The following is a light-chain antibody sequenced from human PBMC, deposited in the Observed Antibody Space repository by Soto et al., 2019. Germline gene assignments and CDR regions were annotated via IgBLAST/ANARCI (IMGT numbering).Light chain of an antibody. CDR3: QQYNSWLRT. V-gene: IGKV3D-15*01. Sequence: IVVTQCPVTLSVSPRERATLSCRASQSVSSSYLAWYQQKPGQAPRLLIYGASSRATGIPDRFSGSGSGTEFTLTISSLQSEDFAVYYCQQYNSWLRTFGQGSKVDI. J-gene: IGKJ1*01. CDR2: GAS. CDR1: QSVSSSY.